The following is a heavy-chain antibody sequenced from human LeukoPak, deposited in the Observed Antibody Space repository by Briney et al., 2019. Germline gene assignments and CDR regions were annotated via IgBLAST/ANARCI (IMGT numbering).Heavy chain of an antibody. D-gene: IGHD3-10*01. CDR1: GLTFSNVW. V-gene: IGHV3-15*07. CDR2: ILSKADGGRT. Sequence: GGSLRLSCAASGLTFSNVWMNWVRQAPGKGPEWVGRILSKADGGRTEYAAPVKGRFTISRDDSKNMLYLQMNSLQTEDTAVCYCGDFYISGSYPPWGQGTLVTVSS. J-gene: IGHJ5*02. CDR3: GDFYISGSYPP.